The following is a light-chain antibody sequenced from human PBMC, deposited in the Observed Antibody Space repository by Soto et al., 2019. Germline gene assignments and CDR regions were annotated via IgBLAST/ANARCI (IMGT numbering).Light chain of an antibody. V-gene: IGKV3-20*01. J-gene: IGKJ2*01. CDR3: QQYGTLPPRYT. CDR1: QRMSSNY. Sequence: ELVLTQSPGTLSLSPGERATLSCRASQRMSSNYLAWYQQKPGQSPRLLIYGTSSRATGIPDRFSGSGSGTDFTLTISGLEPEDSAVYYCQQYGTLPPRYTIGQGTKLEIK. CDR2: GTS.